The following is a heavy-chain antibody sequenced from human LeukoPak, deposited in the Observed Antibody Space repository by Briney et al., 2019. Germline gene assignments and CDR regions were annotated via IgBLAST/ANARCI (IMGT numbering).Heavy chain of an antibody. J-gene: IGHJ5*02. CDR2: ISYDGSNK. Sequence: GRSLRLSCAASGFTFSSYGMHWVRQAPGKGLEWVAVISYDGSNKYYADSVKGRFTISRDNSKNTLYLQMNSLRAEDTAVYYCARVPNVTPDSNWFDPWGQGTLVTVSS. D-gene: IGHD3-16*01. CDR3: ARVPNVTPDSNWFDP. V-gene: IGHV3-30*03. CDR1: GFTFSSYG.